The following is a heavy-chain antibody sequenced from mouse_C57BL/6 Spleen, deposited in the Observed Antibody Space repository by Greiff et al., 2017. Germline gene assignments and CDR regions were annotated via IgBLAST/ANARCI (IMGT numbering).Heavy chain of an antibody. V-gene: IGHV1-82*01. J-gene: IGHJ4*01. Sequence: QVQLKESGPELVKPGASVKISCKASGYAFSSSWMNWVKQRPGKGLEWIGRIYPGDGDTNYNGKFKGTATLTAAKSSSTAYMQLSSLTSEDSAVYFCAREYYGSGYSAMDYWGQGTSVTVSS. D-gene: IGHD1-1*01. CDR2: IYPGDGDT. CDR1: GYAFSSSW. CDR3: AREYYGSGYSAMDY.